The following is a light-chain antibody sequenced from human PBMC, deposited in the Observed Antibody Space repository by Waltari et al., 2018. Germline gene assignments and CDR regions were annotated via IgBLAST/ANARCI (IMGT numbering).Light chain of an antibody. CDR1: QSVRRY. J-gene: IGKJ5*01. CDR3: QQGNTWPPVT. CDR2: DIS. V-gene: IGKV3-11*01. Sequence: EIVLTQSPATLSLSPGEGATLSCRASQSVRRYLAWYQQKPGQAPRLLIYDISNRATGSPARFSGSGSGTDFTLTISSLEPEDFAVYYCQQGNTWPPVTFGQGTRLEIK.